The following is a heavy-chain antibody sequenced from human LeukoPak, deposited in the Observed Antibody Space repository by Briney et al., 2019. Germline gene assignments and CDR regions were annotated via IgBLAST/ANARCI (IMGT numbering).Heavy chain of an antibody. CDR1: GFTLSSYS. J-gene: IGHJ4*02. CDR3: ARAPRSSWYYFDY. CDR2: ISSSSSYI. Sequence: GGSLRLSCAPSGFTLSSYSTNWVRHAPGRGLEWVSSISSSSSYIYNADSVKGRFTNPRDNDKNSLYLQMNSLRAEDTAVYYCARAPRSSWYYFDYWGKGTLVTVSS. V-gene: IGHV3-21*01. D-gene: IGHD6-13*01.